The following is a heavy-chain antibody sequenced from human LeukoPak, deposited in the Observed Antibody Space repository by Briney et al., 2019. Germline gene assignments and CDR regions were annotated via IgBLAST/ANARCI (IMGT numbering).Heavy chain of an antibody. Sequence: GGSLRLSCIASGFTFGNYAMSWFRQAPGKGLEWVGFIRSKAYGGTTEYAASAKGRFTISRDDSKNIAYLQMNSLKTEDTAVYYCSALTAGVLVAEPFDPWGQGTLVTVSS. V-gene: IGHV3-49*03. CDR2: IRSKAYGGTT. D-gene: IGHD2-15*01. CDR3: SALTAGVLVAEPFDP. CDR1: GFTFGNYA. J-gene: IGHJ5*02.